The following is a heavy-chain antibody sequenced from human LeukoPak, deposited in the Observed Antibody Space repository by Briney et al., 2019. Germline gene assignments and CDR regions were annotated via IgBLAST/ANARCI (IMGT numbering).Heavy chain of an antibody. J-gene: IGHJ4*02. D-gene: IGHD5-24*01. V-gene: IGHV3-11*01. CDR3: AREPVATTYFDY. CDR1: GFTFSDYY. Sequence: GGSLRLSCAASGFTFSDYYMSWLRQAPGKGLEWVSYISSSGSTIYYADSVKGRFTISRDNAKNSLYLQMNSLRAEDTAVYYCAREPVATTYFDYWGQGTLVTVSS. CDR2: ISSSGSTI.